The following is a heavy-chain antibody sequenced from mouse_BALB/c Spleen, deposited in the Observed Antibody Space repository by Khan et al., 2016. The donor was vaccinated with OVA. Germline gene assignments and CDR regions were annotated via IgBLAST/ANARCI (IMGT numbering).Heavy chain of an antibody. J-gene: IGHJ4*01. CDR2: IWCDGST. D-gene: IGHD2-1*01. CDR1: AFSLTSYG. CDR3: VKQNYGTLYAMDY. Sequence: QVQLKQSGPALVAPSQSLSITCTVSAFSLTSYGVNWVRQPPGKGLEWLGVIWCDGSTNYHSVLISRLSISKDNSTSQVFLKLNSLQTDDTATYYCVKQNYGTLYAMDYWGQGTAVTVSS. V-gene: IGHV2-3*01.